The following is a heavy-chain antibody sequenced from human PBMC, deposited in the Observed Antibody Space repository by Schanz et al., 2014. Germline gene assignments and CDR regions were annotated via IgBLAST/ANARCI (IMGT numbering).Heavy chain of an antibody. V-gene: IGHV3-23*01. Sequence: EVQLLESGGTLVRPGGSLRLSCAASGFTFSTHAMHWVRQAPGKGLEWVSSISSGGGSTYYADSVRGRFTISRDNSKNTLYLQMNSLRPEDTAIYYCAKDAPYPFDLWGRGTLITVSS. CDR2: ISSGGGST. CDR3: AKDAPYPFDL. CDR1: GFTFSTHA. J-gene: IGHJ2*01.